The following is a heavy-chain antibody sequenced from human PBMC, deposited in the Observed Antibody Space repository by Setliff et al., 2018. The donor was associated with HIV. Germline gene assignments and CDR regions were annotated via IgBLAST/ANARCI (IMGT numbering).Heavy chain of an antibody. CDR2: INPQTGGT. Sequence: ASVKVSCKASGYTLSSHYIHWVRQAPGHRPVWVGWINPQTGGTNFAQKFQGRITMTSDTSVNTVFTELSRLKSDDTALYYCARDLRNSNTLFGVLNFVFDLWGQGTLVTVSS. V-gene: IGHV1-2*02. J-gene: IGHJ4*02. CDR3: ARDLRNSNTLFGVLNFVFDL. D-gene: IGHD3-3*01. CDR1: GYTLSSHY.